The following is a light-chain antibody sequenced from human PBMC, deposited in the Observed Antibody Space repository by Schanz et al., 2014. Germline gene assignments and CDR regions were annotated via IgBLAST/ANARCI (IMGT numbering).Light chain of an antibody. CDR2: GAS. CDR3: QQYYDRPPWT. J-gene: IGKJ1*01. CDR1: QSVSSSY. Sequence: EIVLTQSPGTLSLSPGERATLSCRASQSVSSSYLAWYQQKPGQAPRLLIYGASSRATGIPDRFSGSGSGTVFTLTISRLEPEDFAVYYCQQYYDRPPWTFGQGTKVEIK. V-gene: IGKV3-20*01.